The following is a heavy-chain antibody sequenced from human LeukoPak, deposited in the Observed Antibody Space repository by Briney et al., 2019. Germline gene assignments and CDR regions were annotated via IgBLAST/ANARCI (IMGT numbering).Heavy chain of an antibody. CDR2: IGTAGDT. V-gene: IGHV3-13*01. J-gene: IGHJ3*02. CDR1: GFTFSSYD. CDR3: ARGYRYYYDSSGAWTGAFDI. Sequence: GGSLRLSCAASGFTFSSYDMYWVRQATGKGLEWVSAIGTAGDTYYPGSVKGRFTISRENAKNSLYLQMNSLRAGDTAVYYCARGYRYYYDSSGAWTGAFDIWGQGTMVTVSS. D-gene: IGHD3-22*01.